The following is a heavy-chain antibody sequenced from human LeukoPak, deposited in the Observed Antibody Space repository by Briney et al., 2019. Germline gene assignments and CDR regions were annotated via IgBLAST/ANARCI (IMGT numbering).Heavy chain of an antibody. CDR2: IYYSGST. CDR1: GGSISSYY. CDR3: ASVAYSTGVSDY. V-gene: IGHV4-59*12. D-gene: IGHD6-19*01. Sequence: SETLSLTCTVSGGSISSYYWSWIRQPPGKGLEWIGYIYYSGSTYYNPSLKSRVTISVDRSKNQFSLKLTSVTAADTAVYYCASVAYSTGVSDYWGQGTLVTVSS. J-gene: IGHJ4*02.